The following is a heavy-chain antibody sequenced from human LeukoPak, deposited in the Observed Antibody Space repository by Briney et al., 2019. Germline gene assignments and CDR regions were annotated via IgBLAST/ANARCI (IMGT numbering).Heavy chain of an antibody. CDR2: ISRWCKTI. D-gene: IGHD3-10*02. CDR3: AELGITMIGGV. V-gene: IGHV3-48*03. J-gene: IGHJ6*04. Sequence: SLRLSCAASGFTFSSYEMNGVRQARGEGLEGVSYISRWCKTIYYAASLKGRFTISRDNAKRPLYLQMNSLRAEDTAVYYCAELGITMIGGVWGKGTTVTISS. CDR1: GFTFSSYE.